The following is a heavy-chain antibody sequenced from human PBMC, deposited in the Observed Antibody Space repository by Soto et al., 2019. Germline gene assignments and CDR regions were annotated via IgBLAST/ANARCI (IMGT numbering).Heavy chain of an antibody. CDR1: GGSISSGGYS. Sequence: SETLSLTCTVSGGSISSGGYSWSWIRQPPGRGLEWIGYIYHSGSTYYNPSLKSRVTISIDRSKNQFSLKLSSVTAADTAVYYCARGPDRWGQGTLVTVSS. CDR2: IYHSGST. CDR3: ARGPDR. V-gene: IGHV4-30-2*01. J-gene: IGHJ5*02.